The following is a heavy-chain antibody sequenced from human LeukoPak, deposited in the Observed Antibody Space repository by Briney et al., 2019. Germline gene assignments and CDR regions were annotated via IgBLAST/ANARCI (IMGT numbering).Heavy chain of an antibody. CDR3: ARDVIYASEIYSYGDS. V-gene: IGHV3-66*01. J-gene: IGHJ4*02. D-gene: IGHD3-16*01. Sequence: GGSLRLSCAASGFTVSTNYVSWVRQAPGKWLEWVSVIYRHGGTAYADSVQGRFSISRDNSKNTVDLQMNSLRAEDTAVYYCARDVIYASEIYSYGDSWGQGTRVTVSS. CDR1: GFTVSTNY. CDR2: IYRHGGT.